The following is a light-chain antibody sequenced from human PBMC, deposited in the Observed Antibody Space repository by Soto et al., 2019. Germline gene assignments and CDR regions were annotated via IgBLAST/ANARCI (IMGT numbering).Light chain of an antibody. CDR2: END. Sequence: NFMLTQPHSVSESPGKTVTISCTGSSGSIASNYVQWYQQRPGSAPTTVICENDQRPSGVPDRFSASIDSSSNSASLTISGLKTEDEADYFCQSFDRTNQVFGGGTKLTV. CDR3: QSFDRTNQV. V-gene: IGLV6-57*02. J-gene: IGLJ3*02. CDR1: SGSIASNY.